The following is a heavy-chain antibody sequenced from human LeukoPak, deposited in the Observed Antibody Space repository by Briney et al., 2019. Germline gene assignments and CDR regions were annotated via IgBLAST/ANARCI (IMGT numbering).Heavy chain of an antibody. V-gene: IGHV6-1*01. D-gene: IGHD6-19*01. CDR3: ARESSGWYAIARHYYGMDV. CDR1: GDSVSSNSAA. CDR2: TYYRSKWYN. J-gene: IGHJ6*02. Sequence: SQTLSLTCAISGDSVSSNSAAWNWIRQSPSRGLEWLGRTYYRSKWYNDYAVSEKSRITINPDTSKNQFSLQLNSVTPEDTAVYYCARESSGWYAIARHYYGMDVWGQGTTVTVSS.